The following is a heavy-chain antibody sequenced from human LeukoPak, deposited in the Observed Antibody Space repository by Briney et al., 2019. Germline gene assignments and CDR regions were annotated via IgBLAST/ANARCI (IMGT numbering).Heavy chain of an antibody. CDR1: GFTVSSNY. Sequence: PGGSLRLSCAASGFTVSSNYMSWVRQAPGKGLEWVSVIYSGGSTYYADSVKGRFTISRDNSKSTLYLQMNSLRAEDTAVYYCARDNYGGHFDYWGQGTLVTVSS. V-gene: IGHV3-66*01. CDR3: ARDNYGGHFDY. CDR2: IYSGGST. J-gene: IGHJ4*02. D-gene: IGHD4-23*01.